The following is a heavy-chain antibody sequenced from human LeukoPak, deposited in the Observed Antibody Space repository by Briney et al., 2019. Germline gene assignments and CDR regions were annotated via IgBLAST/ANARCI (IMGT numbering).Heavy chain of an antibody. Sequence: GGSLRLSCAASGFTFSNAWMSWVRQAPGKGLEWVGRIKSKTDGGTTDYAAPVKGRFTISRDNSKNTLYLQMNSLKTEDTAVYYCTTAPPPEFYHSSGYYRGVVDYWGQGTLVTVSS. CDR3: TTAPPPEFYHSSGYYRGVVDY. CDR2: IKSKTDGGTT. J-gene: IGHJ4*02. D-gene: IGHD3-22*01. V-gene: IGHV3-15*01. CDR1: GFTFSNAW.